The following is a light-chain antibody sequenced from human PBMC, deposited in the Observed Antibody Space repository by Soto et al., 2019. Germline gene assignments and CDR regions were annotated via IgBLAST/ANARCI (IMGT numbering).Light chain of an antibody. CDR1: QTVSSSY. V-gene: IGKV3-20*01. CDR3: QQYNNWPRT. Sequence: EIVLTQSPGTLSLSPGERATLSCKATQTVSSSYLAWYQHRPGQAPRLLIYAASSRATGIPDRFSGSGSGTDFTLTISRLEPEDFAVYYCQQYNNWPRTFGQGTKVDI. J-gene: IGKJ1*01. CDR2: AAS.